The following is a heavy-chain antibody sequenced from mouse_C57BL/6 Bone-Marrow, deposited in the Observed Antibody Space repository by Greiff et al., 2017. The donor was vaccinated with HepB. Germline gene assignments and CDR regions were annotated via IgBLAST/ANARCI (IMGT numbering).Heavy chain of an antibody. CDR3: ARLALCSNYGENYFDY. J-gene: IGHJ2*01. CDR1: GFTFSSYG. CDR2: ISSGGSYT. Sequence: EVKLVESGGDLVKPGGSLKLSCAASGFTFSSYGMSWVRQTPDKRLEWVATISSGGSYTYYPDSVKGRFTISRDNAKNTLYLQMSSLKSEDTAMYYCARLALCSNYGENYFDYWGQGTTLTVSS. V-gene: IGHV5-6*01. D-gene: IGHD2-5*01.